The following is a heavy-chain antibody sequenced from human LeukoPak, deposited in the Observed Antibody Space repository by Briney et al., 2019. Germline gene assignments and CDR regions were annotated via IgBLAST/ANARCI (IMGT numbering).Heavy chain of an antibody. CDR2: INPSGGST. CDR1: GYTFTSYY. V-gene: IGHV1-46*01. Sequence: GASVKVSCKASGYTFTSYYMHWVRQAPGQGLEWIGIINPSGGSTSYAQKFQGRVTMTRDMSTSTVYMELSSLRSEDTAVYYCARVRWELSSGYSPWGQGTLVTVSS. J-gene: IGHJ5*02. D-gene: IGHD3-22*01. CDR3: ARVRWELSSGYSP.